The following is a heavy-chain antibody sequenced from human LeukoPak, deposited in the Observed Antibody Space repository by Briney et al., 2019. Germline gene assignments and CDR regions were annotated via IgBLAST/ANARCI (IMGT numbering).Heavy chain of an antibody. Sequence: GGSLRLSCAASGFTFSSYAMHWVRQAPGKGLEWVAVISYDGSNKYYADSVKGRSTISRDTSKNALCLQMNSLRAEDTAVYYCARDGTATSYYDFWSGYRNFNAFDIWGQGTMVTVSS. V-gene: IGHV3-30-3*01. D-gene: IGHD3-3*01. CDR3: ARDGTATSYYDFWSGYRNFNAFDI. J-gene: IGHJ3*02. CDR1: GFTFSSYA. CDR2: ISYDGSNK.